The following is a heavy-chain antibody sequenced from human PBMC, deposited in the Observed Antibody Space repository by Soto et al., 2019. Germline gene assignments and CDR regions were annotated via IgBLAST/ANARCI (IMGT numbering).Heavy chain of an antibody. CDR1: GGSISSSNW. CDR3: AGYTSSWYGY. J-gene: IGHJ4*02. Sequence: PSETLSLTCVVSGGSISSSNWWSWVRQPPGKGLEWIGEIYHSGRTNYNPSLKSRVTISVDTSKNQFSLKLSFVTAADTAVYYCAGYTSSWYGYWGQGTLVTVSS. V-gene: IGHV4-4*02. CDR2: IYHSGRT. D-gene: IGHD6-13*01.